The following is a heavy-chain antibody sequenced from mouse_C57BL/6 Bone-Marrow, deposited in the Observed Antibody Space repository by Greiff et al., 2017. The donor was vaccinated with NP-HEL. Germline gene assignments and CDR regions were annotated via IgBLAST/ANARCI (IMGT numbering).Heavy chain of an antibody. CDR2: ISDGGSYT. V-gene: IGHV5-4*03. Sequence: EVMLVESGGGLVKPGGSLKLSCAASGFTFSSSAMSWVRQTPEKRLEWVATISDGGSYTYYPDNVKGRFTISRDNAKNNLYLQMSHLKSEDTAMYYCARGYYGSSSYFDYWGQGTTLTVSS. CDR1: GFTFSSSA. CDR3: ARGYYGSSSYFDY. D-gene: IGHD1-1*01. J-gene: IGHJ2*01.